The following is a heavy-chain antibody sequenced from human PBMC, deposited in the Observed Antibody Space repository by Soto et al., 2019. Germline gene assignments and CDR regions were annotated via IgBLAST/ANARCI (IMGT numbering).Heavy chain of an antibody. CDR2: LSASGANT. D-gene: IGHD5-12*01. V-gene: IGHV3-23*01. J-gene: IGHJ4*02. Sequence: VQLLESGGGLVQPGGSLSLSCATSGFTFSNYGMGWVRQAPGKGLEWVSALSASGANTYYADSGRGRFTISRDNSKNTLYLQMNSLRAEDTAVHYCAKEGGSMQPFDYWGQGTLVTVSS. CDR1: GFTFSNYG. CDR3: AKEGGSMQPFDY.